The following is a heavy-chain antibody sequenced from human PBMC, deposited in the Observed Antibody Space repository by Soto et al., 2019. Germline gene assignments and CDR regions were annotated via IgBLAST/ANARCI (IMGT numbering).Heavy chain of an antibody. CDR2: IYYSGST. J-gene: IGHJ5*02. CDR3: ARSPPPANWFDP. Sequence: SETLSLTCTVSGGSISSYYWSWIRQPPGKGLEWIGYIYYSGSTNYNPSLKSRVTISVDTSKNQFSLKLNSVTAADTAVYYCARSPPPANWFDPWGQGTLVTVSS. V-gene: IGHV4-59*01. CDR1: GGSISSYY.